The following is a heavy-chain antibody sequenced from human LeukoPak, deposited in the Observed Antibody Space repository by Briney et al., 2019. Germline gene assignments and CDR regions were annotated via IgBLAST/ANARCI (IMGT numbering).Heavy chain of an antibody. CDR2: IRPNDGTT. CDR1: GFTFSNYG. D-gene: IGHD2-8*01. J-gene: IGHJ5*02. V-gene: IGHV3-48*01. CDR3: VRGQTNLDNWFDP. Sequence: PGGSLRLSCEASGFTFSNYGMNWVRQAPGKGLEWVSYIRPNDGTTHYADSVKGRFTISRDNAENSLSLQMTSLRVDDSAVYYCVRGQTNLDNWFDPWGQGTLVIVSS.